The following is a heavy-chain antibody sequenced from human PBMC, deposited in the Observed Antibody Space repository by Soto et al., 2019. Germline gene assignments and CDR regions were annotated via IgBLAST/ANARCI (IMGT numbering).Heavy chain of an antibody. D-gene: IGHD6-6*01. CDR3: AREYSSSSGYWFDP. J-gene: IGHJ5*02. Sequence: PXXSLKISCKGSGYSFTSYWIGWVLQMPGKGLEWMGIIYPGDSDTRYSPSFQGQVTISADKSISTAYLQWSSLKASDTAMYYCAREYSSSSGYWFDPWGQGTLVTVSS. CDR1: GYSFTSYW. CDR2: IYPGDSDT. V-gene: IGHV5-51*01.